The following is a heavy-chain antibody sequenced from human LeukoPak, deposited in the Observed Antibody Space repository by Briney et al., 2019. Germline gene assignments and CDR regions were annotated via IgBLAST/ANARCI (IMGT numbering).Heavy chain of an antibody. V-gene: IGHV3-23*01. Sequence: GGSLRLSCAASGFTFSSYAMNWVRQAPGKGLEWVSVISGSGGSTYYADSVKGRFTISRDNSKNKLYLQMNSLRAEDTAVYYCGKGFFGHGYIKLPCDYWGQGTLVPVSS. CDR2: ISGSGGST. CDR3: GKGFFGHGYIKLPCDY. CDR1: GFTFSSYA. D-gene: IGHD5-24*01. J-gene: IGHJ4*02.